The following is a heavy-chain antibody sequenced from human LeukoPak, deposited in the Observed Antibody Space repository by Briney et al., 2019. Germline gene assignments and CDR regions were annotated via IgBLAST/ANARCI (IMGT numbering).Heavy chain of an antibody. CDR2: IDPSDSYT. V-gene: IGHV5-10-1*01. D-gene: IGHD6-13*01. Sequence: GESLKISCKGSGYSFTSYWISWVRQVPGKGLEWMGRIDPSDSYTSYSPSFQGHVTISADKSITTAYLQWSSLKASDTAMYYCARHIVAAGTGLLGGIDYWGQGTLVTVSS. J-gene: IGHJ4*02. CDR3: ARHIVAAGTGLLGGIDY. CDR1: GYSFTSYW.